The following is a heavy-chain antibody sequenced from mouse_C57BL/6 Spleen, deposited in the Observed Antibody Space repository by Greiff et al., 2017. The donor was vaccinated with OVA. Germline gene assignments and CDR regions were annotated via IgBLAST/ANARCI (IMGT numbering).Heavy chain of an antibody. D-gene: IGHD2-3*01. Sequence: QVQLKQPGAELVRPGSSVKLSCKASGYTFTSYWMHWVKQRPIQGLEWIGNIDPSDSETHYNQKFKDKATLTVDKSSSTAYMQLSSLTSEDSAVYYCARAPYDGYYGAYWGQGTLGTVSA. V-gene: IGHV1-52*01. CDR1: GYTFTSYW. J-gene: IGHJ3*01. CDR3: ARAPYDGYYGAY. CDR2: IDPSDSET.